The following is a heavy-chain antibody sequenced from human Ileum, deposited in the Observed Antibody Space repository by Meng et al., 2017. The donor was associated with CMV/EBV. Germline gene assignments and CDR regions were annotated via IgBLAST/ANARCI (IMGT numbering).Heavy chain of an antibody. CDR1: GLTFSTYS. D-gene: IGHD1-1*01. CDR3: ARDTGGAGMDV. J-gene: IGHJ6*02. Sequence: GESLKISCSASGLTFSTYSINWVRQAPGKGLEWVSIIYGSGSTKIYAASVQGRFSISRDNSKNTLYLQMNSLRAEDTAVYYCARDTGGAGMDVWGQGTTVTVSS. V-gene: IGHV3-23*03. CDR2: IYGSGSTK.